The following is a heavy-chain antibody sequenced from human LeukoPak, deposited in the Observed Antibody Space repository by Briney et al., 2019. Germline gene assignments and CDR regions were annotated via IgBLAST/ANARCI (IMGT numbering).Heavy chain of an antibody. V-gene: IGHV3-74*01. Sequence: PGGSLRLSCAASGFTFSSYWMHWVRQAPGKRLVWVSRIKSDGSTNYADSVKGRFTISRDNAKSTLSLQMNSLRAEDTGVYYCARAPSEIGGYYPEYFRHWGQGTLATVSS. CDR1: GFTFSSYW. CDR3: ARAPSEIGGYYPEYFRH. CDR2: IKSDGST. J-gene: IGHJ1*01. D-gene: IGHD3-22*01.